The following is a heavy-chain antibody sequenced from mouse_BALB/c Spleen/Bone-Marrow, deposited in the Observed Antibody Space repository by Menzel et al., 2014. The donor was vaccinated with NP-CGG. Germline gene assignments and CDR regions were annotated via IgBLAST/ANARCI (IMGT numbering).Heavy chain of an antibody. D-gene: IGHD2-3*01. J-gene: IGHJ3*02. Sequence: LEESGGRLVTPWTPLTLTCTVSWFTISNYNMGWVRQAPGKGLEWIGTIWSDGTTDYATWVKGRFTITRTMTPVNLEIAGPTTEESGTYFCARMILWGYDTAYTVTSWSQGPLVAVS. CDR2: IWSDGTT. CDR1: WFTISNYN. V-gene: IGHV5-6-5*01. CDR3: ARMILWGYDTAYTVTS.